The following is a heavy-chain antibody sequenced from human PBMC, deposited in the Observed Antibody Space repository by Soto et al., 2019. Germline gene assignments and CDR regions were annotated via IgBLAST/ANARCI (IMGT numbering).Heavy chain of an antibody. D-gene: IGHD2-2*01. CDR1: GGSFSGYY. CDR2: INHSGST. V-gene: IGHV4-34*01. J-gene: IGHJ6*02. Sequence: SETLSLTCAVYGGSFSGYYWSWIRQPPGKGLEWIGEINHSGSTNYNPSLKSRVTISVDTSKNQFSLKLSSVTAADTAVYYCAYGYCSSTSCPNYYYGMDVWGQGTTVT. CDR3: AYGYCSSTSCPNYYYGMDV.